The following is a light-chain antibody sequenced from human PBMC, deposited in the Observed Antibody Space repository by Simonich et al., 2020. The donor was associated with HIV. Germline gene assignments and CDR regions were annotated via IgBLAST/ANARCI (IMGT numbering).Light chain of an antibody. CDR2: GAS. CDR3: QHYNNWPPGT. Sequence: KVMTQSPATLSVSPGETATLSCRASQSVSTNLAWYQQKPGQAPRLLIYGASTRATGIPARCSGSGSGTEFTLTISSLQSEDFAIYYCQHYNNWPPGTFGQGTKVEFK. CDR1: QSVSTN. J-gene: IGKJ1*01. V-gene: IGKV3-15*01.